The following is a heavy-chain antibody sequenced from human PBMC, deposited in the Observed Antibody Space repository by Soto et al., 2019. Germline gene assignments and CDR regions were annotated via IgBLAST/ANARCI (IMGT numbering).Heavy chain of an antibody. V-gene: IGHV3-21*01. D-gene: IGHD2-15*01. CDR3: ARVYCSGGSCYSSYFDY. CDR2: ISSSSSYI. Sequence: PGGSLRLSCAASGFTFSSYSMNWFRQAPGKGLEWVSSISSSSSYIYYADSVKGRFTISRDNAKNSLYLQMNSLRAEDTAVYYCARVYCSGGSCYSSYFDYWGQGTLVTVSS. CDR1: GFTFSSYS. J-gene: IGHJ4*02.